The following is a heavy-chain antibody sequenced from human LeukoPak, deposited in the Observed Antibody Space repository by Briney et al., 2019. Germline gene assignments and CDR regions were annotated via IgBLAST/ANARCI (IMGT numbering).Heavy chain of an antibody. CDR2: IRSKANSYAI. J-gene: IGHJ4*02. CDR1: GFTFSSYS. V-gene: IGHV3-73*01. CDR3: TKLSSGWYHIDY. D-gene: IGHD6-19*01. Sequence: SGGSLRLSCAASGFTFSSYSMNWVRQASGKGLEWVGRIRSKANSYAIAYAASVKGRFTISRDDSKNTAYLQMNSLKTEDTAVYYCTKLSSGWYHIDYWGQGTLVTVSS.